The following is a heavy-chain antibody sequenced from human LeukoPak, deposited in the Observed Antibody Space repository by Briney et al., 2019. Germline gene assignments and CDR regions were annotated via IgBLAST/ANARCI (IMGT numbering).Heavy chain of an antibody. D-gene: IGHD1-1*01. CDR1: GFPFSYNP. V-gene: IGHV3-23*01. J-gene: IGHJ4*02. CDR2: ISGSGGNT. CDR3: ATTRQARRYFDY. Sequence: GGSLRLSCVRSGFPFSYNPLRWLRQAPGRGLEWVSAISGSGGNTYYADSVRGRFTISRDNSKNTLFLQMNTLRADDTAVYYCATTRQARRYFDYWGQGTLVTVSS.